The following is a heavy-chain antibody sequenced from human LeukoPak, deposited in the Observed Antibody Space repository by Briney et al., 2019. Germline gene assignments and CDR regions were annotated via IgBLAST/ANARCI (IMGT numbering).Heavy chain of an antibody. CDR3: AREGHYDILTGYSPVEYYYYFMDV. V-gene: IGHV3-30*04. D-gene: IGHD3-9*01. Sequence: GGSLRLSCAASGFTFSHYAIHWVRQAPGEGLEWVGVISSDGSDKYHADSVKGRFTISRDNSKNTLYLQMNSLRPEDTAVYYCAREGHYDILTGYSPVEYYYYFMDVWGKGTTVTVSS. CDR1: GFTFSHYA. CDR2: ISSDGSDK. J-gene: IGHJ6*03.